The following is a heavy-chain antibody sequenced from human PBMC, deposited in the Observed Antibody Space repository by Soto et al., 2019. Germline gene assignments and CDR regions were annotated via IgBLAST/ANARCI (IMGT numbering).Heavy chain of an antibody. Sequence: GESLKISCKASGYTFTGYYMHWVRQAPGQGLEWMGWINPNSGGTNYAQKFQGWVTMTRDTSISTAYMELSRLRSDDTAVYYCARSAEMKGDWFDPWGQGTLVTVSS. CDR3: ARSAEMKGDWFDP. CDR2: INPNSGGT. J-gene: IGHJ5*02. CDR1: GYTFTGYY. D-gene: IGHD3-16*01. V-gene: IGHV1-2*04.